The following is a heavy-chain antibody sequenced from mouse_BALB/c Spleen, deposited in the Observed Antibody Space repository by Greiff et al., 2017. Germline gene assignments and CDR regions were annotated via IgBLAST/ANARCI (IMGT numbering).Heavy chain of an antibody. CDR1: GYTFTSYW. CDR3: TREGDGYFDG. CDR2: IYPSDSYT. Sequence: QVQLQQPGAELVRPGASVKLSCKASGYTFTSYWINWVKQRPGQGLEWIGNIYPSDSYTNYNQKFKDKATLTVDKSSSTAYMQLSSPTSEDSAVYYCTREGDGYFDGGGQGTTLTVSA. J-gene: IGHJ2*01. V-gene: IGHV1-69*02. D-gene: IGHD2-3*01.